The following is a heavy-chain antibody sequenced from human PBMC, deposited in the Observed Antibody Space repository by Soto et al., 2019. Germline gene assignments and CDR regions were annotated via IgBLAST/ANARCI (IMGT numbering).Heavy chain of an antibody. J-gene: IGHJ6*02. V-gene: IGHV3-23*01. CDR3: AKDYPDGLVVGPAAPYGMDV. Sequence: LRLSCAASGFTFSSYAMSWVRQAPGKGLEWVSAISGSGGSTYYADSLKGRFTISRDNPKNTLYLQMNSLRAEDTAVYYCAKDYPDGLVVGPAAPYGMDVWGQGTTVTVSS. CDR1: GFTFSSYA. CDR2: ISGSGGST. D-gene: IGHD2-2*01.